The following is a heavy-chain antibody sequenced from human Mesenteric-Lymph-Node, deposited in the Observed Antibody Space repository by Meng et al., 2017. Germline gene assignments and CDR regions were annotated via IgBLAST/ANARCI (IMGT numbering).Heavy chain of an antibody. J-gene: IGHJ5*02. D-gene: IGHD2-15*01. CDR2: IIPIFGTA. CDR1: GGTFSSYP. V-gene: IGHV1-69*13. CDR3: ANGNGCSGGSCYSGGWFDP. Sequence: SVKVSCKASGGTFSSYPINWVRQAPGQGLEWMGGIIPIFGTANYAQKFQGRVTITADESTSTAYMELSSLRSEDTAVYYCANGNGCSGGSCYSGGWFDPWGQGTLVTVSS.